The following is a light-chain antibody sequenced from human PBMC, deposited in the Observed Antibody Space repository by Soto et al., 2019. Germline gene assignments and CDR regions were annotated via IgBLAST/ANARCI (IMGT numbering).Light chain of an antibody. V-gene: IGKV3-11*01. CDR3: QQRRNWPIT. CDR2: DAS. J-gene: IGKJ5*01. CDR1: RTVDSTY. Sequence: EIVLTQSPGTLSMSPGERATLSCTASRTVDSTYLAWYQQKPGQAPRLLIYDASNRATGIPARFSGSGSGTDFNLTISSIQSEDFAVYYCQQRRNWPITFGQGPRLEIK.